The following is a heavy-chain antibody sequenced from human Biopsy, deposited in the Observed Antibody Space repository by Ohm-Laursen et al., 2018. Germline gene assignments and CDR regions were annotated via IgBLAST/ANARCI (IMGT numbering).Heavy chain of an antibody. CDR2: IYYSVMT. V-gene: IGHV4-59*02. CDR3: ARLTGDPSY. D-gene: IGHD7-27*01. Sequence: SDTLSLTCTVSGDSVTKYYWSWIRQPPGKGLEWIGHIYYSVMTNYNPSLQSRVSISVDTSKNQFSLKVISVTAADTAVYYCARLTGDPSYWGQGILVTVSS. CDR1: GDSVTKYY. J-gene: IGHJ4*02.